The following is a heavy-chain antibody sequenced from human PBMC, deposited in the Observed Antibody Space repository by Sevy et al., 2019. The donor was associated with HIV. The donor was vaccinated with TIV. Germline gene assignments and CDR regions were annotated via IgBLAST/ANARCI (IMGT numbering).Heavy chain of an antibody. CDR1: GYTFTAYY. D-gene: IGHD3-22*01. V-gene: IGHV1-2*06. J-gene: IGHJ4*02. CDR3: ARAYYYDSSAYYFDH. CDR2: INPNSGGT. Sequence: ASVKVSCKASGYTFTAYYVHWVRQAPGQGLEWMGRINPNSGGTNYAQKFQGRVTMTRDTSISTAYMELSGFRYDDTAVYHCARAYYYDSSAYYFDHWGQGTLVTVSS.